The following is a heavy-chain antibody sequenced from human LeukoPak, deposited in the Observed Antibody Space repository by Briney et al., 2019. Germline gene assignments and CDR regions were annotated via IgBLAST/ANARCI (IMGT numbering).Heavy chain of an antibody. CDR2: ISGSGGST. J-gene: IGHJ1*01. D-gene: IGHD3-3*01. CDR1: GFAFSAFG. CDR3: AKASVGSDDFWSGYAAEYFQH. Sequence: SGGSLRLSCAASGFAFSAFGIHWVRQAPGKGLEWVSAISGSGGSTYYADSVKGRFTISRDNSKNTLYLQMNSLRAEDTAVYYCAKASVGSDDFWSGYAAEYFQHWGQGTLVTVSS. V-gene: IGHV3-23*01.